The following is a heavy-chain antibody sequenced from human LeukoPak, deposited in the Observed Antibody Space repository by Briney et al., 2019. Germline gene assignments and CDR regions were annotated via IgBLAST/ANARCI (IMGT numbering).Heavy chain of an antibody. J-gene: IGHJ6*02. CDR1: GFTFSDYY. V-gene: IGHV3-11*01. CDR2: ISSSGSTI. Sequence: KAGGSLRLSCAASGFTFSDYYMSWIRQAPGKGLEWVSYISSSGSTIYYADSVKGRFTISRGNAKNSLYLQMNSLRAEDTAVYYCARDAYYYGSGSYKNYYGMDVWGQGTTVTVSS. D-gene: IGHD3-10*01. CDR3: ARDAYYYGSGSYKNYYGMDV.